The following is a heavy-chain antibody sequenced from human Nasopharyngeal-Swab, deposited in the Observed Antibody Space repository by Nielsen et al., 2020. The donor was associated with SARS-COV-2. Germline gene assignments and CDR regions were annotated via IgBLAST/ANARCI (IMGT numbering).Heavy chain of an antibody. D-gene: IGHD6-13*01. Sequence: GESLKISCAASGFTFSSYWMYWVRQVPGKGLMWVSCINTDGSDTTYADSVKGRFTVSRDNAKNSLYLQMNSLRAEDTAVYYCARVAAAGDYYYYGMDVWGQGTTVTVSS. V-gene: IGHV3-74*01. CDR2: INTDGSDT. CDR3: ARVAAAGDYYYYGMDV. CDR1: GFTFSSYW. J-gene: IGHJ6*02.